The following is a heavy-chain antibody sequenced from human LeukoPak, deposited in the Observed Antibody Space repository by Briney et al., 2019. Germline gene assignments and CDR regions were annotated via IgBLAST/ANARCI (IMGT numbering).Heavy chain of an antibody. J-gene: IGHJ3*02. CDR3: ARDGNFDI. V-gene: IGHV1-2*02. Sequence: ASVKVSCKASGYTFTSYYIHWVRQAPGQGLEWMGWISPSSGGTNSAQKFQGRVTMTRDTSITTAYMELSRLRSDDTAVYYCARDGNFDIWGQGTMVTVSS. CDR2: ISPSSGGT. CDR1: GYTFTSYY. D-gene: IGHD4-23*01.